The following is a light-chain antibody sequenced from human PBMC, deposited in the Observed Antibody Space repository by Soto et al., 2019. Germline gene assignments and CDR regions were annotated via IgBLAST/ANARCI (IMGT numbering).Light chain of an antibody. CDR1: QSISGW. Sequence: DIQMTQSPATLSASVGDRVIITCRASQSISGWLAWYQQKPGKAPKLLIYSASTLESGVPAGFSGSGSGTEFTLTIRSLQPDDFATYYCQQYNSYPWTFGQGTKLEIK. CDR2: SAS. J-gene: IGKJ2*02. V-gene: IGKV1-5*01. CDR3: QQYNSYPWT.